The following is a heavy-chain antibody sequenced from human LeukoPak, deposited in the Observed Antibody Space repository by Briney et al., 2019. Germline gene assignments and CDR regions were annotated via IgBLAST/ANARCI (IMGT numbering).Heavy chain of an antibody. Sequence: TGGSLRLSCAASGFTFSSYAMSWVRQAPGKGPEWVSSISGSGDTTYYADSVKGRFTISRDNSKNTLYLQMNSLRAEDTAVYYCAKSGIYGGSPVFDPWGQGTLVTVSS. V-gene: IGHV3-23*01. J-gene: IGHJ5*02. CDR2: ISGSGDTT. CDR1: GFTFSSYA. D-gene: IGHD1-26*01. CDR3: AKSGIYGGSPVFDP.